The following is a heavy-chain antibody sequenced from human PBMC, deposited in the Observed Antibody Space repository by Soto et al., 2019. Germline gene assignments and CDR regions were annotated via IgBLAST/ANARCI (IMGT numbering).Heavy chain of an antibody. V-gene: IGHV3-21*01. CDR2: ISNSGSYI. J-gene: IGHJ4*02. Sequence: EVQLVESGGGLVKPGGSLRLSCAASGFTFSSYAMNWVRQSLGKGLEWVSSISNSGSYIYYADSLKGRFTISRDNARNSLDLQMNSLRAEDTAVYYCARVRMYSSSSQAAYYFDYWGQGALVTVSS. CDR3: ARVRMYSSSSQAAYYFDY. D-gene: IGHD6-13*01. CDR1: GFTFSSYA.